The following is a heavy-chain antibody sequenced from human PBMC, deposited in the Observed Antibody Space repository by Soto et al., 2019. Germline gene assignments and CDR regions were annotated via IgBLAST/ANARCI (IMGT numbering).Heavy chain of an antibody. J-gene: IGHJ6*02. D-gene: IGHD4-4*01. Sequence: QVQLVQSGAEVKKPGSSVKVSCKASGGTFSSYAISWVRQAPGQGLEWMGGIIPIFGTANYAQKFQGRVTITADESTSTAYMELSSLRSEDTAVYYCARRTTVEPPYYYYGMDVWGQGTTVTVSS. V-gene: IGHV1-69*12. CDR3: ARRTTVEPPYYYYGMDV. CDR2: IIPIFGTA. CDR1: GGTFSSYA.